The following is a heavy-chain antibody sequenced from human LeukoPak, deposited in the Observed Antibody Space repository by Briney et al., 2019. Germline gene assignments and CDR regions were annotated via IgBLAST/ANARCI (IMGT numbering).Heavy chain of an antibody. D-gene: IGHD5-24*01. Sequence: GGSLRLSCAASGFTCSSYWMHWVRQAPGKGLEWVSLISFSGGSTYYADSVKGRFTISRDNSKDTLYLQMNSLRAEDTATYYCARDIQLSTWGRGTMVTVSS. CDR2: ISFSGGST. CDR1: GFTCSSYW. V-gene: IGHV3-23*01. CDR3: ARDIQLST. J-gene: IGHJ3*01.